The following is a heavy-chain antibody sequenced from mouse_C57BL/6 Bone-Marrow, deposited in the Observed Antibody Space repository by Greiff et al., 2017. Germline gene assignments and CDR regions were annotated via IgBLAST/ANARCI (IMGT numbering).Heavy chain of an antibody. CDR2: IWTGGGT. Sequence: QVQLKQSGPGLVAPSPSLSITCTVSGFSLTSYAISWVRQPPGKGLEWLGVIWTGGGTNYNSALKSRLSISKDNSKSQVFLKMNSLQTDDTARYYCASSTYGSSPYWYFDVWGTGTTVTVSS. CDR3: ASSTYGSSPYWYFDV. CDR1: GFSLTSYA. D-gene: IGHD1-1*01. J-gene: IGHJ1*03. V-gene: IGHV2-9-1*01.